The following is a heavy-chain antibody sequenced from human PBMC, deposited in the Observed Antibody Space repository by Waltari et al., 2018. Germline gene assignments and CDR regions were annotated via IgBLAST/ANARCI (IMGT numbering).Heavy chain of an antibody. CDR1: GFTVSSTH. D-gene: IGHD5-18*01. V-gene: IGHV3-66*02. CDR3: ARARDEHTAMVFFDL. CDR2: MYPPGSS. Sequence: DVQLAESGGGLVHPGGSLRLSCAASGFTVSSTHMSWVHQSPGKGLEWVSVMYPPGSSYNAEAVEGRFSISRDISQNTVHLQMNNLRLEDTAIYYCARARDEHTAMVFFDLWGQGTVVTVSS. J-gene: IGHJ4*02.